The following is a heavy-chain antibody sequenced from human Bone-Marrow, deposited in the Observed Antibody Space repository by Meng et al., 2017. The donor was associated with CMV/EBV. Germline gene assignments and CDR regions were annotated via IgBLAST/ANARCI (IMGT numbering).Heavy chain of an antibody. J-gene: IGHJ4*02. V-gene: IGHV1-18*01. CDR3: ARDPGNYGIV. Sequence: ASVKVSCKASGYNFIKYGISWVRQAPGQGLEWMGWINAYNGQTVYAQRLQDRFTMTTDTSTSTAYMEVRSLRPDDTAAYYCARDPGNYGIVWGQGTLVTVSS. D-gene: IGHD1-7*01. CDR1: GYNFIKYG. CDR2: INAYNGQT.